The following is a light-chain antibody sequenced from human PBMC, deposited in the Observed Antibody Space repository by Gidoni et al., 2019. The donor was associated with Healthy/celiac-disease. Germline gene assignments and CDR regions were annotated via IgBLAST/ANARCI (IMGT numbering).Light chain of an antibody. CDR2: AAS. CDR1: QSSSSY. V-gene: IGKV1-39*01. Sequence: DIQLNQSPSSLSASVGDRVTITCRASQSSSSYLNWYQQKPGKAPKLLIYAASSLQSGVPSRFSGSGSGTDFTLTISSLQPEDFATYYCQQSYSILTFGGGTKVEIK. J-gene: IGKJ4*01. CDR3: QQSYSILT.